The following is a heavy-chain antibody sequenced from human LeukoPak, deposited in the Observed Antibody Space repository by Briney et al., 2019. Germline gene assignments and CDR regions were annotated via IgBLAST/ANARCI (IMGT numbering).Heavy chain of an antibody. Sequence: SETLSLTCTVSGGSISNSTYYWGWIRQPPGKGLEWIGSIHYSGSTYYNPSLKSRVTISADTSKNQFSLTLGSVSATDTAVYYCVSPRGFSYGYFDYWGQGTLITVSS. CDR2: IHYSGST. CDR1: GGSISNSTYY. V-gene: IGHV4-39*01. CDR3: VSPRGFSYGYFDY. D-gene: IGHD5-18*01. J-gene: IGHJ4*02.